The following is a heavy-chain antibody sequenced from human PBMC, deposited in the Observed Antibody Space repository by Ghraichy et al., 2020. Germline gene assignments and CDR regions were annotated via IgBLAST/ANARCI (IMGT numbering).Heavy chain of an antibody. CDR2: VFYSGST. CDR1: GDSIGMNTYY. CDR3: ARHINNFDFNYDAFDV. D-gene: IGHD1-20*01. Sequence: SETLSLTCTVSGDSIGMNTYYWGWIRQPPGKGLEWIGSVFYSGSTFYNPSLKRRITISVDTSRNQFSLKMTSVTAADTAFYYCARHINNFDFNYDAFDVWGRGTMATVPP. J-gene: IGHJ3*01. V-gene: IGHV4-39*01.